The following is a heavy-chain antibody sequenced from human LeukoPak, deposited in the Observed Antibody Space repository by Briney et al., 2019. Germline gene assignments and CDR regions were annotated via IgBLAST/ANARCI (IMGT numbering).Heavy chain of an antibody. Sequence: PGGSLRLSCAASGFTVSSNYMSWVRQAPGKGLEWVSVIYSGGSTYYADSVKGRFTISRDNSKNTLYLQMNSLRAEDTAVYYCARVDIVATTNLYYYYGMDVWGQGTTVTVSS. CDR3: ARVDIVATTNLYYYYGMDV. D-gene: IGHD5-12*01. V-gene: IGHV3-66*02. J-gene: IGHJ6*02. CDR1: GFTVSSNY. CDR2: IYSGGST.